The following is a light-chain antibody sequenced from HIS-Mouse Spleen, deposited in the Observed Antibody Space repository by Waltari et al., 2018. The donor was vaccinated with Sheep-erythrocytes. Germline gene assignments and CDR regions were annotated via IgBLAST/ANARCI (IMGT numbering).Light chain of an antibody. CDR3: AAWDDSLNGPV. V-gene: IGLV1-44*01. CDR1: SPNPGSTI. Sequence: QSVLTQPPSASGTPAQRVTIPCSGSSPNPGSTIVKLYPQLPGTAPKLLIYSNNQRPSGVPDRFSGSKSGTSASLAISGLQSEDEADYYCAAWDDSLNGPVFGGGTKLTVL. J-gene: IGLJ3*02. CDR2: SNN.